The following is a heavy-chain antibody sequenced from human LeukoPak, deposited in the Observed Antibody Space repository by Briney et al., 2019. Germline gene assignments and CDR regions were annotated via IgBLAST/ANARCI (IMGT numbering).Heavy chain of an antibody. CDR1: GFTVSSNY. D-gene: IGHD4-17*01. V-gene: IGHV3-66*01. Sequence: PGGSLRLSCAASGFTVSSNYMSWVRQAPGKGLEWVSVIYSGGSTYYADSVKGRFTISRDNSKNTLYLQMNSLRAEDTAVYYCAKLSFYGDTNPPMDYWGQGTLVTVSS. CDR3: AKLSFYGDTNPPMDY. J-gene: IGHJ4*02. CDR2: IYSGGST.